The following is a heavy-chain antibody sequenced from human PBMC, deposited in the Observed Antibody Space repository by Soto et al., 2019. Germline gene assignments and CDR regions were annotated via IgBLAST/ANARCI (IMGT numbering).Heavy chain of an antibody. V-gene: IGHV4-59*08. Sequence: PSETLSLTCTVSGGSISSYYWSWIRQPPGKGLEWIGYIYYSGSTNYNPSLKSRVTISVDTSKNHFSLRLSSVTAADTAFYYCARHEAGWVAAAGSTWFDPWGQGTLVPVSP. J-gene: IGHJ5*02. CDR2: IYYSGST. CDR3: ARHEAGWVAAAGSTWFDP. CDR1: GGSISSYY. D-gene: IGHD6-13*01.